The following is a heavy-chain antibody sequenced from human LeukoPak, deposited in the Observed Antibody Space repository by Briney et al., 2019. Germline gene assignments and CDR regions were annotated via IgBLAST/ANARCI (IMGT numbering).Heavy chain of an antibody. J-gene: IGHJ4*02. CDR3: ARHRAVIDGCNPYYFDY. CDR1: GGSISSGGYY. V-gene: IGHV4-31*03. Sequence: SQTLSLTCTVSGGSISSGGYYWSWIRQHPGKGLEWIGYIYYSGSTYYNPSLKSRVTISVDTSKNQFSLKLSSVTAADTAVYYCARHRAVIDGCNPYYFDYWGQGTLVTVSS. D-gene: IGHD5-24*01. CDR2: IYYSGST.